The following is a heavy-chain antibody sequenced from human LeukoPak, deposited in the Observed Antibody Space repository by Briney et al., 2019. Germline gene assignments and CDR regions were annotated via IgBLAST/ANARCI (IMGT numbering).Heavy chain of an antibody. CDR3: ASGELSTSPYYYYGMDV. J-gene: IGHJ6*02. CDR1: GFTFSSYA. D-gene: IGHD3-16*02. Sequence: GGSLRLSCAASGFTFSSYAMSWVRQAPGKGLEWVSAISSDRRSTYYADSVKGRFTISRDNSKNTLFLQMNSLRVEDTAVYYCASGELSTSPYYYYGMDVWGQGTTVTVSS. CDR2: ISSDRRST. V-gene: IGHV3-23*01.